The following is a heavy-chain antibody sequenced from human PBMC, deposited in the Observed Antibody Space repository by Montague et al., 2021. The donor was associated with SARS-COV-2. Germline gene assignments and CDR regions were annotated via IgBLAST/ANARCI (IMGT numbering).Heavy chain of an antibody. CDR1: GFSLSTSGLC. CDR2: IDWDDDK. J-gene: IGHJ4*02. V-gene: IGHV2-70*11. CDR3: ARIRFGGSPPLDY. Sequence: PVLVKPTQTLTLTCTFSGFSLSTSGLCVSWIRQPPGKALEWLARIDWDDDKYYSTSLKTRLTISKDTSKNQVVLTMTNMDPVDTATYYCARIRFGGSPPLDYWGQGTLVTASS. D-gene: IGHD1-26*01.